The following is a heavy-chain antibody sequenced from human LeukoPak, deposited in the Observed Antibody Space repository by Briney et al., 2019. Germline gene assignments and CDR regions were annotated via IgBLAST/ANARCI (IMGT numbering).Heavy chain of an antibody. CDR2: INHSGST. V-gene: IGHV4-34*01. Sequence: SETLSLTCAVYGGSFSGYYWSWIRQPPGKGLEWIGEINHSGSTNYNPSLKSRVTISVDTSKNQFSLKLSSVTAADTAVYYCARLGYSYGDYWGQGTLVTVSS. CDR1: GGSFSGYY. D-gene: IGHD5-18*01. CDR3: ARLGYSYGDY. J-gene: IGHJ4*02.